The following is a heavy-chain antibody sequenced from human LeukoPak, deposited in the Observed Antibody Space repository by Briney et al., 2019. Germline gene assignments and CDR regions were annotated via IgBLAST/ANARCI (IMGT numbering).Heavy chain of an antibody. D-gene: IGHD1-14*01. CDR3: ARPNLQNRQVDY. CDR2: IRYDGSNK. V-gene: IGHV3-30*02. J-gene: IGHJ4*02. Sequence: GGSLRLSCAASGFTFSSYGMHWVRQAPGKGLEWVAFIRYDGSNKYYADSVKGRFTISRDNSKNTLYLQMNSLRAEDTAVYYCARPNLQNRQVDYWGQGTLVTVSS. CDR1: GFTFSSYG.